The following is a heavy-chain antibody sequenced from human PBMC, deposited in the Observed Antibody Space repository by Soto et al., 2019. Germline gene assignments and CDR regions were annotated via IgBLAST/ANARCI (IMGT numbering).Heavy chain of an antibody. Sequence: SETLSLTCTVSGGSVTTYYWSWIRQPAGKGLEWIGHIYSSSSTNYNPSLKSRVTMSVDTSKNQFSLKLSSVTAADTAVYYCARAINDYYFDSWCQGTLGSVSS. J-gene: IGHJ4*02. CDR2: IYSSSST. D-gene: IGHD3-16*01. CDR3: ARAINDYYFDS. CDR1: GGSVTTYY. V-gene: IGHV4-4*07.